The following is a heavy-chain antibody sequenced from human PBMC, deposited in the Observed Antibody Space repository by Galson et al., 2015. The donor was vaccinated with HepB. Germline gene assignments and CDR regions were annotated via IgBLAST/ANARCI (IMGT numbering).Heavy chain of an antibody. CDR1: GYTLTELS. Sequence: SVKVSCKVSGYTLTELSMHWVRQAPGKGLEWMGGFDPEDGETIYAQKFQGRVTMTEDTSTDTAYMELSSLRSEDTAVYYCATPGPFAYYYPATYAFDIWGQGTMVTVSS. D-gene: IGHD3-10*01. V-gene: IGHV1-24*01. CDR2: FDPEDGET. J-gene: IGHJ3*02. CDR3: ATPGPFAYYYPATYAFDI.